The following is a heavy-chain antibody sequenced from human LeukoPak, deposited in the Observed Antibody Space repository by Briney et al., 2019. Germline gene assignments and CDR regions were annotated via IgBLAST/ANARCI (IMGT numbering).Heavy chain of an antibody. CDR3: AREGNAGTRTYWYFDL. V-gene: IGHV4-4*07. D-gene: IGHD1-1*01. J-gene: IGHJ2*01. CDR2: IYTSGRT. Sequence: PSETLSLTCTVCDGTISSHYWSWIRQPAGRGLEWIGRIYTSGRTNYNPSLESRVTMSLDTSKNQFSLNLISVTAADTAVYYCAREGNAGTRTYWYFDLWGRGTLVTVSS. CDR1: DGTISSHY.